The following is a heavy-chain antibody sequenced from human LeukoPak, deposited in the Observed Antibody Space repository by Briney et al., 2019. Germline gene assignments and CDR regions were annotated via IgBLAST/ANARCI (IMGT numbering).Heavy chain of an antibody. J-gene: IGHJ4*02. D-gene: IGHD3-3*01. CDR1: GGSFSGYY. CDR2: INHSGST. CDR3: ARVPIRFLEWSIDY. V-gene: IGHV4-34*01. Sequence: PSETLSLTCAVCGGSFSGYYWSWIRQPPGEGLEWIGEINHSGSTNYNPSLKSRVTISVDTSKNQFSLKLSSVTAADTAVYYCARVPIRFLEWSIDYWGQGTLVTVSS.